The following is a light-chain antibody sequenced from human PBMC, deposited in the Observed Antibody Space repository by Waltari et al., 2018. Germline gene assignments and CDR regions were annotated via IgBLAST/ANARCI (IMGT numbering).Light chain of an antibody. CDR3: QQYYSTPPLT. V-gene: IGKV1-NL1*01. J-gene: IGKJ4*01. CDR1: QGISNS. CDR2: AAS. Sequence: DIQMTQSPSSLSASVGDRVTITCRASQGISNSLAWYQQKPGKAPKLLLYAASRLESGVPSRFSGSGSGTDYTLTISSLQPEDFATYYCQQYYSTPPLTFGGWTKVEIK.